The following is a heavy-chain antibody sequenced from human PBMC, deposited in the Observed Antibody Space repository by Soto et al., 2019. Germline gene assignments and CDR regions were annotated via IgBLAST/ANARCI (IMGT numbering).Heavy chain of an antibody. V-gene: IGHV4-4*07. J-gene: IGHJ4*02. CDR2: VHSSGST. D-gene: IGHD3-10*01. Sequence: ETLSLTCSVSGGTTNSYYCSWIRQPAGKGLEWIGRVHSSGSTIYNPSLKSRVTMSVDTSKNQFSLRLSSVTAADTAVYYCARSGDGPATLFDHWGQGALVTVSS. CDR1: GGTTNSYY. CDR3: ARSGDGPATLFDH.